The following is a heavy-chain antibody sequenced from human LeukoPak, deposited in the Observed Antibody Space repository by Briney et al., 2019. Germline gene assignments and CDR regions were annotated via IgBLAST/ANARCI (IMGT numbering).Heavy chain of an antibody. V-gene: IGHV1-8*01. CDR2: MNPNSGNT. J-gene: IGHJ4*02. CDR3: ARTDNYYDSSGYYINPFDY. D-gene: IGHD3-22*01. Sequence: GASVKVSCKASGYTFTSYDINWVRQATGQGLEWMGWMNPNSGNTGYAQKFQGRVTMTRDTSISTAYMELSRLRSDDTAVYYCARTDNYYDSSGYYINPFDYWGQGTLVTVSS. CDR1: GYTFTSYD.